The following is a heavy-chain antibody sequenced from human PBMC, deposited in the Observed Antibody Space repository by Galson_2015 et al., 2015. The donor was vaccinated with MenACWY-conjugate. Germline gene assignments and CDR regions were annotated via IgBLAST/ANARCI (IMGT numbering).Heavy chain of an antibody. J-gene: IGHJ4*02. CDR3: ARDGRIVGGGVDY. CDR1: GYTFTGYY. Sequence: SVKVSCKASGYTFTGYYMHWVRQAPGQGLEWMGWINPNSGGTNYAQKFQGWVTMTRDTSISTAYMELSRLRSDDTAVYYCARDGRIVGGGVDYWGQGTLVTVSS. V-gene: IGHV1-2*04. D-gene: IGHD1-26*01. CDR2: INPNSGGT.